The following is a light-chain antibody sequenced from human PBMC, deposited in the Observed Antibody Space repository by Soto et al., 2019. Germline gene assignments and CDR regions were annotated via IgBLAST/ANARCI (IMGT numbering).Light chain of an antibody. CDR2: AAS. CDR3: QQSNSFPLT. J-gene: IGKJ4*01. V-gene: IGKV1-12*01. CDR1: QGIISR. Sequence: DIQMTQSPYSVSASVGDRVTLTRRASQGIISRLAWYQQKPGKAPNLLIYAASSLQSGVPSRFSGSGSETDFTLTIGSRQPEDFATYYCQQSNSFPLTFGGGTKVEIK.